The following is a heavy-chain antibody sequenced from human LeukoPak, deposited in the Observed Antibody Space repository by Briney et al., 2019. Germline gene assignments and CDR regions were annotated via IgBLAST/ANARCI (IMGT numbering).Heavy chain of an antibody. Sequence: ASVKVSCKVSGYTLTELSMHWVRQAPGKGLEWMGGFDPEGGETIYAQKFQGRVTMTEDTSTDTAYMELSSLRSEDTAVYYCATAGLLWFGELLKVPHVWFDPWGQGTLVTVSS. CDR2: FDPEGGET. V-gene: IGHV1-24*01. J-gene: IGHJ5*02. CDR3: ATAGLLWFGELLKVPHVWFDP. D-gene: IGHD3-10*01. CDR1: GYTLTELS.